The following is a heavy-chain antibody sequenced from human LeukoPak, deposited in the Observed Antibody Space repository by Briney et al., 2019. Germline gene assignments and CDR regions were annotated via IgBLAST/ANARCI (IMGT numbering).Heavy chain of an antibody. D-gene: IGHD5-24*01. CDR3: ARDKRDGYNWAFDI. CDR1: GFTFSRYA. Sequence: GGSLRLSCSASGFTFSRYAMHWVRQAPGKGLEWVSAIYSGGSTYYADSVKGRFTISRDNSKNTLYLQMNSLRAEDTAVYYCARDKRDGYNWAFDIWGQGTMVTVSS. CDR2: IYSGGST. V-gene: IGHV3-66*01. J-gene: IGHJ3*02.